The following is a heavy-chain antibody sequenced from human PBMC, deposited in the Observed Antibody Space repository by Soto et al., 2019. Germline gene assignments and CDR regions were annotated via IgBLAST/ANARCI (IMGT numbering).Heavy chain of an antibody. CDR1: GFTFDDYA. CDR2: ISWNSGSI. Sequence: GGSLRLSCAASGFTFDDYAMHWVRQAPGKGLEWVSGISWNSGSIGYADSVKGRFTISRDNAKNSLYLQMNSLRAEDTALYYCAKDWSSEGSGSYSVWGQGTLVTVSS. CDR3: AKDWSSEGSGSYSV. V-gene: IGHV3-9*01. J-gene: IGHJ4*02. D-gene: IGHD3-10*01.